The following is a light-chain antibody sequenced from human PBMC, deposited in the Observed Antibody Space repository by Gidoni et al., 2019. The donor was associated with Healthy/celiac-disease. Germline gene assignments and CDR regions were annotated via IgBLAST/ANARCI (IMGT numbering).Light chain of an antibody. CDR1: SCDVGGYNY. J-gene: IGLJ2*01. Sequence: QSALTQPASVSGSPGQSITISCTGTSCDVGGYNYVSWYQQHPGKAPKLMIYEVSNRPSGVSNRFSGSKSGNTASLTISGLQAEDEADYYCSSYTSSSTLFGGGTKLTVL. V-gene: IGLV2-14*01. CDR3: SSYTSSSTL. CDR2: EVS.